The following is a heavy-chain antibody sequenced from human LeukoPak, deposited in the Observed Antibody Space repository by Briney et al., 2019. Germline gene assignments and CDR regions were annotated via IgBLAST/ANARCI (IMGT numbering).Heavy chain of an antibody. CDR3: ARDPEGGLRFLEWRSWYFDL. CDR2: ISSSSSYI. V-gene: IGHV3-21*01. CDR1: GFTFSSYS. Sequence: GGSLRLSCAASGFTFSSYSMNWVRQAPGKGLEWVSSISSSSSYIYYADSVKGRFTISRDNAKNSLYLQMNSLRAEDTAVYYCARDPEGGLRFLEWRSWYFDLWGRGTLVTVSS. J-gene: IGHJ2*01. D-gene: IGHD3-3*01.